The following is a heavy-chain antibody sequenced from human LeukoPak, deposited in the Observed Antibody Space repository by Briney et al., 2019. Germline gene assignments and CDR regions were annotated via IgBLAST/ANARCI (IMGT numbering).Heavy chain of an antibody. D-gene: IGHD3-9*01. J-gene: IGHJ6*02. CDR3: ASEGRNEYDILTGYYRFYYYGMDV. V-gene: IGHV1-18*01. Sequence: ASVKVSCKASGYTFTTYGISWVRQAPGQGLEWMGWISVYNGDTNYAQKLQGRVTMTTDTSTSTAYMELRSLTSDDTAVYYRASEGRNEYDILTGYYRFYYYGMDVWGQGTTVIVSS. CDR1: GYTFTTYG. CDR2: ISVYNGDT.